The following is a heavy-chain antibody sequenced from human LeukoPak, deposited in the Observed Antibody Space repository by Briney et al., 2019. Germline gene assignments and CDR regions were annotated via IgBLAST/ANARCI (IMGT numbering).Heavy chain of an antibody. D-gene: IGHD6-19*01. CDR1: GFTFSSYG. J-gene: IGHJ4*02. Sequence: PGRSLRLSCAASGFTFSSYGMHWVRQAPGKGLEWVAVISYDGSNKYYADSVKARFTISRDNYKNTLYLQMNSLRAEDTAVYYCAKAGRQWLVHSGDLYFDYWGQGTLVTVSS. CDR2: ISYDGSNK. V-gene: IGHV3-30*18. CDR3: AKAGRQWLVHSGDLYFDY.